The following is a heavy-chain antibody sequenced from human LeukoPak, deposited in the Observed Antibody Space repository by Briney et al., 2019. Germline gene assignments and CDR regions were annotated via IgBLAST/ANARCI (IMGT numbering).Heavy chain of an antibody. V-gene: IGHV3-23*01. D-gene: IGHD3-22*01. Sequence: GGSLRLSCAAPGFMFSHYAMTWVRQAPGKGLEWVSTINNAYSAYYSDSVEGRFTISRDNSRNTLYLQMSSLRAEDTAVYYCAKPIDSNRYYSFVNWGQGTQVTVSS. CDR1: GFMFSHYA. J-gene: IGHJ4*02. CDR3: AKPIDSNRYYSFVN. CDR2: INNAYSA.